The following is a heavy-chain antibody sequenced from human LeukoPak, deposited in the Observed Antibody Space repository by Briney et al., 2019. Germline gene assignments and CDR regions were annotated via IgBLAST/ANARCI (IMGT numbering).Heavy chain of an antibody. CDR2: INTNTGNP. CDR3: ARDSPIAVAGTYAFDI. J-gene: IGHJ3*02. CDR1: GYTFTGYA. V-gene: IGHV7-4-1*02. Sequence: ASVKVSCKASGYTFTGYAMNWVRQAPGQGLEWMGWINTNTGNPTYAQGFTGRFVFSLDTSVSTAYLQISSLEAEDTAVYYCARDSPIAVAGTYAFDIWGQGTMVTVSS. D-gene: IGHD6-19*01.